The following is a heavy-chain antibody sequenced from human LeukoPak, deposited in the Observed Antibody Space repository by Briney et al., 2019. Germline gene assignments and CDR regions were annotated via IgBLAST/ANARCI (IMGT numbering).Heavy chain of an antibody. J-gene: IGHJ4*02. V-gene: IGHV4-4*07. CDR2: IFGSGST. CDR1: GGSISSYY. D-gene: IGHD3-10*01. CDR3: ARGSRSYPPLDY. Sequence: SETLSLTCTVSGGSISSYYWSWIRQPAGEGLEWIGRIFGSGSTNYNPSLKSRLTMSVDTSKNQFSLKLTSVTAADTAVYYCARGSRSYPPLDYWGQGTLVTVFS.